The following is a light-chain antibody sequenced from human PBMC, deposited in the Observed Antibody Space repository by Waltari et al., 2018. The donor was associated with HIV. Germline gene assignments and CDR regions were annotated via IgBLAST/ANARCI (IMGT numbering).Light chain of an antibody. Sequence: QSALTQPPSASGSPGQSVTISCTGTSSDVGGYNYVSWYQQHPGKAPKLIIYQVNKRPSGVPDRFSGTKSGNRASLTVSGLQADDAADYYCSSFAGSNNLMVFGGGTKLTVL. J-gene: IGLJ2*01. CDR1: SSDVGGYNY. CDR3: SSFAGSNNLMV. CDR2: QVN. V-gene: IGLV2-8*01.